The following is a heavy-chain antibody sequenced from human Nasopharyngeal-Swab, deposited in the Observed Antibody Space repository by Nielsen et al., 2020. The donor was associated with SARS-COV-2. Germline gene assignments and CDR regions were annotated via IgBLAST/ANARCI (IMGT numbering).Heavy chain of an antibody. D-gene: IGHD6-13*01. CDR3: ARDLGYSSSFGMDV. CDR2: IVVGSGNT. J-gene: IGHJ6*02. V-gene: IGHV1-58*01. Sequence: SVKVSCKASGFTFTSSAVQWVRQARGQRLEWIGWIVVGSGNTNYAQKFQERVTITRDMSTSTAYMELSSLRSEDTAVYYCARDLGYSSSFGMDVWGQGTTVTVSS. CDR1: GFTFTSSA.